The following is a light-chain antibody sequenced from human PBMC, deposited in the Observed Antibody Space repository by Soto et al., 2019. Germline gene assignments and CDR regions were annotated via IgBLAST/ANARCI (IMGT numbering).Light chain of an antibody. J-gene: IGLJ3*02. CDR2: EFS. CDR3: SSYAGSSTWV. Sequence: QSALTQPPSASGSPGQSVTISCTGTSSDIGAYNYVSWYQQHPGKATKLMIYEFSKRPSGVPDRFSGSKSGNTASLTVSGLQAEDEADYYCSSYAGSSTWVFGGGTKLTVL. CDR1: SSDIGAYNY. V-gene: IGLV2-8*01.